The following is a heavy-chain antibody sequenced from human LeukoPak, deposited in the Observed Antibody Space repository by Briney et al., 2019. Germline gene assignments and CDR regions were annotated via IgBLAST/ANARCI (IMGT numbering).Heavy chain of an antibody. CDR2: IYYSGST. J-gene: IGHJ5*02. CDR3: AREGGGSGYYVFDP. CDR1: GGSISSSSYY. Sequence: SETLSLTCTISGGSISSSSYYWGWIRQPPGKGLEWTGSIYYSGSTYYNPSLKGRVTISVDTSKNQFSLKLSSVTAADTAVYYCAREGGGSGYYVFDPWGQGTLVTVSS. D-gene: IGHD3-22*01. V-gene: IGHV4-39*07.